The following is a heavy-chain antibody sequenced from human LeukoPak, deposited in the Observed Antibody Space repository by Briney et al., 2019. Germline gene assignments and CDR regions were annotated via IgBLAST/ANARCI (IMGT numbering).Heavy chain of an antibody. CDR2: IRAYNVTA. CDR3: ARVGSGWYDQGY. Sequence: ASVKVSCKASGYTFTSYGISWVRQAPGQGLEWMGWIRAYNVTANYAQKLQGRVNMTTDASTSTAYMELRSLRSDDTAVYYCARVGSGWYDQGYWGQGTLVTVSS. V-gene: IGHV1-18*01. CDR1: GYTFTSYG. J-gene: IGHJ4*02. D-gene: IGHD6-19*01.